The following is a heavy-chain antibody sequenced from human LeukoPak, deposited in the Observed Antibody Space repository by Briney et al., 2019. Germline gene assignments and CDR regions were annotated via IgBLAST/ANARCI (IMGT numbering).Heavy chain of an antibody. CDR1: GFTFGGYA. V-gene: IGHV3-49*03. J-gene: IGHJ4*02. CDR3: TRGRGLQLIAANHY. Sequence: GGSLRLSCTASGFTFGGYAMHWFRQAPGKGLEWVGFIRSKAYGGTTEYAASVKGRFTISRDDSKSIAYLRMNSLKTEDTAVYYCTRGRGLQLIAANHYWGQGTLVTVSS. CDR2: IRSKAYGGTT. D-gene: IGHD5-24*01.